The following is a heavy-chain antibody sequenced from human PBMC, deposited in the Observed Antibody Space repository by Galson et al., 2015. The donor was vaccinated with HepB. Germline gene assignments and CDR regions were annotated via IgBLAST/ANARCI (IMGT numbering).Heavy chain of an antibody. J-gene: IGHJ4*02. D-gene: IGHD3-22*01. V-gene: IGHV3-33*08. Sequence: SLRLSCAASGFTFRTYGMHWVRQAPGKGLEWVAIIWYDGSNKYYADSVKGRFTISRDNSKNTLYLQMNSLRAEDTAVYYCARIWTYYSDESGYQVPDFDSWGQGTLVTVSS. CDR3: ARIWTYYSDESGYQVPDFDS. CDR1: GFTFRTYG. CDR2: IWYDGSNK.